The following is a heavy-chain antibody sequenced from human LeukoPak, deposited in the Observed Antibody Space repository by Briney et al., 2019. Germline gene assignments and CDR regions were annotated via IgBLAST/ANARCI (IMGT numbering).Heavy chain of an antibody. J-gene: IGHJ5*02. CDR3: ARAADRYSSGKRDWFDP. Sequence: GGSLRLSCVASGFTFSSYSMNWVRQAPGKGLEWVSYISGSSTYIYYVDSLKGRFTISRDNAKNSLYLQMNSLRVEDTAVYYCARAADRYSSGKRDWFDPWGQGTLVTVSS. V-gene: IGHV3-21*01. D-gene: IGHD6-19*01. CDR2: ISGSSTYI. CDR1: GFTFSSYS.